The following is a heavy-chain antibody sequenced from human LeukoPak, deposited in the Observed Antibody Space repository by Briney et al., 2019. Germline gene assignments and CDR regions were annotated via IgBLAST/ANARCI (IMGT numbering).Heavy chain of an antibody. CDR1: GGSISSYY. V-gene: IGHV4-59*01. Sequence: PSETLSLTCEVSGGSISSYYWSWIRQPPGKGLEWIGYIYYSGSTNYNPSLKSRVTISVDTSKNQFSLKLSSVTAADTAVYYCATPLGTSGWYYFDYWGQGTLVTVSS. D-gene: IGHD6-19*01. J-gene: IGHJ4*02. CDR2: IYYSGST. CDR3: ATPLGTSGWYYFDY.